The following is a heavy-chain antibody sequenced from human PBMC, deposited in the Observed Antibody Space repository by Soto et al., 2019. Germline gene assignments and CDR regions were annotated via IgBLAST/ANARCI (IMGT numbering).Heavy chain of an antibody. CDR2: IYYIGST. J-gene: IGHJ6*02. D-gene: IGHD3-10*01. V-gene: IGHV4-31*03. CDR1: GSSISSGGYY. Sequence: QVQLQESGPGLVKPSQTLSLTCTVSGSSISSGGYYWSWIRQHPGKGLEWIGYIYYIGSTYYNPSLKSRVTISVDTSKNQFSLKLSSVTAADTAVYYCARDLRFRGFYGMDVWGQGTTVTVSS. CDR3: ARDLRFRGFYGMDV.